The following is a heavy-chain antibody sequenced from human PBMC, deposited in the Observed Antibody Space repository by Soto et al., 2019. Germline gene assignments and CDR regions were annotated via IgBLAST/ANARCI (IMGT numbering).Heavy chain of an antibody. CDR2: IDTDGSTT. D-gene: IGHD1-26*01. J-gene: IGHJ4*02. V-gene: IGHV3-74*01. CDR1: GFSFSDYW. Sequence: EVQLVESGGGLVQPGGSLRLSCAASGFSFSDYWMHWVRQAPGKGLVWVSCIDTDGSTTTYADSVKGRFTISRDNVKNTLYLQMDSLRAEDTASYYCSRGGGFSGNYLGGQGSLVTVSS. CDR3: SRGGGFSGNYL.